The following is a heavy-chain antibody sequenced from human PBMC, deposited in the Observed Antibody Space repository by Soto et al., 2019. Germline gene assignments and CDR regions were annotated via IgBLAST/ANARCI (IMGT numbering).Heavy chain of an antibody. CDR2: IKQDGSEK. V-gene: IGHV3-7*01. D-gene: IGHD2-2*01. CDR1: GFTFSSYW. J-gene: IGHJ6*03. CDR3: ARDEGYCSSTSCWYYYYYYMDV. Sequence: PGGSLRLSCAASGFTFSSYWMSWVRQAPGKGLEWVANIKQDGSEKYYVDSVKGRFTISRDNAKNSLYLQMNSLRAEDTAVYYCARDEGYCSSTSCWYYYYYYMDVWGKGTTVTVSS.